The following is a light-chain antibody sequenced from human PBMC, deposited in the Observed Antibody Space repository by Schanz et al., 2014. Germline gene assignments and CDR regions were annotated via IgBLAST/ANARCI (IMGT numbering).Light chain of an antibody. J-gene: IGKJ5*01. CDR1: EAINNY. CDR3: QQRGT. CDR2: DAS. V-gene: IGKV1-39*01. Sequence: DIQMTQSPSSLSASVGDRVTITCQASEAINNYLNWYQQKPGKAPKLLIYDASNLQSGVPSRFSASGSGTDFTLTISSLQPEDFATYYCQQRGTFGQGTRLEIK.